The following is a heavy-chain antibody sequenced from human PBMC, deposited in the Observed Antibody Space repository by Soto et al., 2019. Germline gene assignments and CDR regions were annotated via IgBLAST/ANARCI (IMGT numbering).Heavy chain of an antibody. V-gene: IGHV1-8*01. Sequence: GASVKVSCKTSGYTFTSYDINWVRQATGQGLEWMGRMNPNSGNTDYARKFQGRVTMTRDTSISTAYMELSSLTSEDTAVYYCASSRGYSYGPPDYWGQGTLVTVSS. CDR1: GYTFTSYD. D-gene: IGHD5-18*01. J-gene: IGHJ4*02. CDR2: MNPNSGNT. CDR3: ASSRGYSYGPPDY.